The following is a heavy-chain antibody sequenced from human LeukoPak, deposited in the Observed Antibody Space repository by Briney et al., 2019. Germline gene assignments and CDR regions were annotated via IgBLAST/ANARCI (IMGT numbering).Heavy chain of an antibody. CDR1: GFTFSSYA. Sequence: PGGSLRLSCAASGFTFSSYAMHWVRRAPGKGLEWVAVISYDGSNKYYADSVKGRFTISRDNSKNTLYLQMNSLRAEDTAVYYCARDLTMIVVVITPGDYWGQGTLVTVSS. CDR2: ISYDGSNK. CDR3: ARDLTMIVVVITPGDY. V-gene: IGHV3-30-3*01. J-gene: IGHJ4*02. D-gene: IGHD3-22*01.